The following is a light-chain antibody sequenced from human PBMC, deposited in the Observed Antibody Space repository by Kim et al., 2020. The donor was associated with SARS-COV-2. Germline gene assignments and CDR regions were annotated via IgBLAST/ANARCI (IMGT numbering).Light chain of an antibody. CDR2: ESN. Sequence: NSMLTQPHSVSESPGKTVTISCTRSSGGIGSNYVQWYQQRPGSAPTTVIYESNQRPSGVPDRFSGSIDTSSNSASLTISGLKTEDEDDYYCQSYDSTSHVFGGGTKRTVL. V-gene: IGLV6-57*04. CDR1: SGGIGSNY. CDR3: QSYDSTSHV. J-gene: IGLJ3*02.